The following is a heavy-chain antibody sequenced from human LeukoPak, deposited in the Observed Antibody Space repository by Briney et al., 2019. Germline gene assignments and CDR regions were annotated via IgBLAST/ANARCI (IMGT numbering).Heavy chain of an antibody. V-gene: IGHV1-2*02. CDR3: ARPPPLTDAFDI. CDR1: GYTFTGYY. Sequence: ASVKVSCKASGYTFTGYYMHWVRQAPGQGLEWMGWINPNSGGTNYAQKFQGRVTMTRDTSISTAYMELSRLRSDDTAVYYCARPPPLTDAFDIWGQGTMVTVSS. D-gene: IGHD4/OR15-4a*01. CDR2: INPNSGGT. J-gene: IGHJ3*02.